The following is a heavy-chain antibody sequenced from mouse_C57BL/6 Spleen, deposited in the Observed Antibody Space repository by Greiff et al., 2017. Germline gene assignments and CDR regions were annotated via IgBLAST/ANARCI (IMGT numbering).Heavy chain of an antibody. CDR1: GYTFTSYW. CDR2: INPSNGGT. V-gene: IGHV1-53*01. CDR3: ARSHYYGSSYWYCDV. D-gene: IGHD1-1*01. J-gene: IGHJ1*03. Sequence: QVQLQQPGTELVKPGASVKLSCKASGYTFTSYWMHWVKQRPGQGLEWIGNINPSNGGTNYNEKFKSKATLTVDKSSSTAYMQLSSLTSEDSAVYYGARSHYYGSSYWYCDVWGTGTTVTVSS.